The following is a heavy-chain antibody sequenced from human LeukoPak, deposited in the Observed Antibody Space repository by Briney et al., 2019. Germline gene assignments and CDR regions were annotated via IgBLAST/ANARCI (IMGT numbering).Heavy chain of an antibody. CDR2: ISSSGRMI. V-gene: IGHV3-11*01. D-gene: IGHD4-17*01. CDR1: GFTFSDYY. CDR3: ARGRPGEGMDV. Sequence: GGSLRLSCAASGFTFSDYYMSWIRQSPEKGLYLLSYISSSGRMIYDADSVKGRFSISRDNAKNSLYLQMSSLSAEDTAIYYCARGRPGEGMDVWGQGTTVTVSS. J-gene: IGHJ6*02.